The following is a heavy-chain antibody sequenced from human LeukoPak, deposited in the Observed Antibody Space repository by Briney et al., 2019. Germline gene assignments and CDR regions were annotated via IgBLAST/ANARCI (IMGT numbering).Heavy chain of an antibody. CDR1: GDSISSHY. CDR3: VRDGHGNDY. Sequence: SETLSPTCTVTGDSISSHYWTWIRQPAGEGLEWIGRIYIDGSTNYNPSLKSRITMSVDTSKNQFSLKLSSVTAADTAVYYCVRDGHGNDYWGQG. CDR2: IYIDGST. V-gene: IGHV4-4*07. D-gene: IGHD1-26*01. J-gene: IGHJ4*02.